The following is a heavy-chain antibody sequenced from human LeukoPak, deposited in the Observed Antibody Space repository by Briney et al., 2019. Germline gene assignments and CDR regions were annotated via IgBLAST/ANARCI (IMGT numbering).Heavy chain of an antibody. CDR3: AKVWLEAFDI. CDR1: GFTFSSYA. J-gene: IGHJ3*02. D-gene: IGHD6-19*01. V-gene: IGHV3-23*01. Sequence: GGSLRLSCAASGFTFSSYAMSWVRQAPGKGLKWVSTINDNGAGTYYADSVKGRFTISRDNSKNTLYLQMNSLRAEDTAVYYCAKVWLEAFDIWGQGTMVTVSS. CDR2: INDNGAGT.